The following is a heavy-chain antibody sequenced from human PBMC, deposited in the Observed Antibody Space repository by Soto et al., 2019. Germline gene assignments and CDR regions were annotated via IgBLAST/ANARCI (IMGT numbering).Heavy chain of an antibody. V-gene: IGHV3-15*07. J-gene: IGHJ3*02. CDR1: SVSNAW. CDR2: IKSKTDGGTT. D-gene: IGHD2-21*01. Sequence: SVSNAWMNWVRQAPGKGLEWVGRIKSKTDGGTTDYAAPVKGRFTISRDDSKNTLYLQMNSLKTEDTAVYYCTTEAVIDYDAFDIWGQGTMVTVSS. CDR3: TTEAVIDYDAFDI.